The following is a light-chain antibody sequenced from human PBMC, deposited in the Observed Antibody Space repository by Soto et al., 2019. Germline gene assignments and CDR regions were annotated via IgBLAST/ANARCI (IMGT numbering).Light chain of an antibody. CDR2: DAS. CDR1: QSVSTY. V-gene: IGKV3-11*01. CDR3: QDRSKWPLGT. J-gene: IGKJ1*01. Sequence: EVVLTQPPSTLSLSPGERASLSCRASQSVSTYLAWYQHRPGQAPRLLICDASTRATGIPARFSGSGSGTDFNLTISSLEPEDSAIYYCQDRSKWPLGTFGQGTKVDIK.